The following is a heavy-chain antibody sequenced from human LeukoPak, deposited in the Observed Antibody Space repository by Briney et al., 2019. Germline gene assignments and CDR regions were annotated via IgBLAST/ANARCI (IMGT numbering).Heavy chain of an antibody. D-gene: IGHD3-3*01. CDR1: GYTFTGYY. CDR2: INPNSGGT. J-gene: IGHJ6*03. V-gene: IGHV1-2*02. CDR3: AREGFLEWLRVHYYYYMDV. Sequence: ASVKVSCKASGYTFTGYYMHWVRQAPGQGLEWMGWINPNSGGTNYAQKFQGRVTMTRDTSISTAYMELSRLRSDDTAVYYCAREGFLEWLRVHYYYYMDVWGKGTTVTVSS.